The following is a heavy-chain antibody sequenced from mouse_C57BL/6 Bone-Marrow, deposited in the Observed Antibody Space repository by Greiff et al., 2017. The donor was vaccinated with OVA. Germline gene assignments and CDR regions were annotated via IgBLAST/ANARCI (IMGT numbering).Heavy chain of an antibody. D-gene: IGHD2-5*01. CDR1: GYTFTDYE. CDR2: IDPETGGT. V-gene: IGHV1-15*01. J-gene: IGHJ2*01. Sequence: QVQLQQSGAELVRPGASVTLSCKASGYTFTDYEMHWVKQTPVHGLEWIGAIDPETGGTAYNQKFKGKAILTADKSSSTAYMELRSLTSEDSAVYYCTRWGYSNYPYYFDYWGQGTTLTVSS. CDR3: TRWGYSNYPYYFDY.